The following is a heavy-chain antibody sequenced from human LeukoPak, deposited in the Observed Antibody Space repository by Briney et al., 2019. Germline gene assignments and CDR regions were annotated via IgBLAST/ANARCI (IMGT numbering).Heavy chain of an antibody. Sequence: SETLSLTCTVSGGSISSGSYYWSWIRQPAGKGLEWIGRIYTSGSTNYNPSLKSRVTISVDTSKNQFSLKLSSVTAADTAVYYCARDSAFPKAYYYDSSGYYRGAFDIWGQGTMVTVSS. CDR1: GGSISSGSYY. J-gene: IGHJ3*02. V-gene: IGHV4-61*02. CDR3: ARDSAFPKAYYYDSSGYYRGAFDI. CDR2: IYTSGST. D-gene: IGHD3-22*01.